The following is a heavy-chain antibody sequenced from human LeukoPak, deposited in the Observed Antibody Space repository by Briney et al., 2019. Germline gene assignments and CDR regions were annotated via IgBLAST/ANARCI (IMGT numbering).Heavy chain of an antibody. D-gene: IGHD3-3*01. J-gene: IGHJ6*03. CDR3: ARGGTIFGVQDYYYMDV. CDR2: ISYDGSNK. V-gene: IGHV3-30-3*01. CDR1: GFTFSSYA. Sequence: PGGSLRLSCAASGFTFSSYAMHWVRQAPGKGLEWVAVISYDGSNKYYADSVKGRFTISRDNAKNSLYLQMNSLRAEDTAVYYCARGGTIFGVQDYYYMDVWGKGTTVTVSS.